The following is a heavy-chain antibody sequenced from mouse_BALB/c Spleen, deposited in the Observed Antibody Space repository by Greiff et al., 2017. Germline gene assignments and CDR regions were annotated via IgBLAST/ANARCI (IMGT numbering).Heavy chain of an antibody. CDR3: ARPRNSLLRPWCAD. D-gene: IGHD1-2*01. V-gene: IGHV5-12-1*01. CDR2: ISSGGGST. J-gene: IGHJ3*01. CDR1: GFAFSSYD. Sequence: EVHLVESGGGLVKPGGSLKLSCAASGFAFSSYDMSWVRQTPEKRLEWVAYISSGGGSTYYPDTVKGRFTISRDNAKNTLYLQMSSLKSEDTAMYYWARPRNSLLRPWCADWGEGTLVTVSA.